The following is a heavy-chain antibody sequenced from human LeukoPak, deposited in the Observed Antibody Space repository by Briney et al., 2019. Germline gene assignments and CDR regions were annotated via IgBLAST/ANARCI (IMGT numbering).Heavy chain of an antibody. Sequence: SETLSLTCTVSDASISSGGYFWSWIRQPAGKGVEWIGRIETSGSTNYNPSLKSRVTISVDTSKNQFSLRLRSVTAADTAVYYCARALCINGICEWFDPWGQGTLVTVSS. CDR3: ARALCINGICEWFDP. CDR2: IETSGST. V-gene: IGHV4-61*02. J-gene: IGHJ5*02. CDR1: DASISSGGYF. D-gene: IGHD2-8*01.